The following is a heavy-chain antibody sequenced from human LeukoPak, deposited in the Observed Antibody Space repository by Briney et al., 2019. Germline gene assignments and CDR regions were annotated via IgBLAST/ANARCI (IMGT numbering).Heavy chain of an antibody. D-gene: IGHD6-19*01. CDR1: GGSISSYY. CDR3: ARAGITSGWVQNMDY. V-gene: IGHV4-59*01. J-gene: IGHJ4*02. Sequence: PSETLSLTCTVSGGSISSYYWSWIRQPPGKGLEWIGYIYYSGSTNYNPSLKSRVTISIDTSKNQFSLKPSSVTAADTAVYYCARAGITSGWVQNMDYWGQGTLVTVSS. CDR2: IYYSGST.